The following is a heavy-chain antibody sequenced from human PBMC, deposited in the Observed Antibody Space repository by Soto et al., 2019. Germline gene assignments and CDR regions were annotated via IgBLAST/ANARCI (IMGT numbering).Heavy chain of an antibody. D-gene: IGHD6-13*01. J-gene: IGHJ5*02. CDR3: ASLRLGYSSSWYGGDWFDP. Sequence: QVQLVQSGAEVKKPGSSVKVSCKASGGTFSSYAISWVRQAPEQGLEWMGGIIPIFGTANYAQKFQGRVTITADESTGTAYMELSSLRSEDTAVYYCASLRLGYSSSWYGGDWFDPWGQGTLVTVSS. CDR2: IIPIFGTA. CDR1: GGTFSSYA. V-gene: IGHV1-69*01.